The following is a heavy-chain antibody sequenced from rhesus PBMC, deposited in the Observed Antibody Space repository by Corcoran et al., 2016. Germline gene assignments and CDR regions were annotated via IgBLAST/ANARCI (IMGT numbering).Heavy chain of an antibody. Sequence: EVQLVESGGGLAKPGGSLRLSCAASGFTFSSYWMNWVRQTPGKGLGWISAINSGGGTHSSADSLTGRFTISRTNSKTPLSLQMTSRGAEDTAVYYWAKEGGDLPYGLDSWGQGVVVTVSS. CDR3: AKEGGDLPYGLDS. D-gene: IGHD3-34*01. CDR1: GFTFSSYW. J-gene: IGHJ6*01. CDR2: INSGGGTH. V-gene: IGHV3S42*01.